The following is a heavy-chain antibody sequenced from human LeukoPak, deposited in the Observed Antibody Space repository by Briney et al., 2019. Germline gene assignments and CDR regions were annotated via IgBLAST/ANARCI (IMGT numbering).Heavy chain of an antibody. CDR1: GNPRTHLS. CDR3: ARDSGRPPTSFDY. J-gene: IGHJ4*02. D-gene: IGHD1-1*01. V-gene: IGHV1-24*01. CDR2: FDMEEGET. Sequence: ASVRVSCKVYGNPRTHLSMHWVRQAPGKGLEWMGGFDMEEGETFYAHKFQGRVSMTEDTSTHTAYMDLSSLTAEDTAVYFCARDSGRPPTSFDYWGQGTLVTVSS.